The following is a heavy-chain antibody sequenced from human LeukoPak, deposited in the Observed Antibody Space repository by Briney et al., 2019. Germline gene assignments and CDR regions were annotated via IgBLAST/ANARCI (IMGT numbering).Heavy chain of an antibody. CDR1: GFTFSRYA. CDR3: AKDFRMGYFDY. D-gene: IGHD2-8*01. V-gene: IGHV3-23*01. Sequence: GGSLRLSCAASGFTFSRYAMSWVRQAPGKGLEWGSAISGSGGSTYYADSVKGRFTISRDNSKNTLYLQMNSLRAEDTAVYYCAKDFRMGYFDYWGQGTLVTVSS. J-gene: IGHJ4*02. CDR2: ISGSGGST.